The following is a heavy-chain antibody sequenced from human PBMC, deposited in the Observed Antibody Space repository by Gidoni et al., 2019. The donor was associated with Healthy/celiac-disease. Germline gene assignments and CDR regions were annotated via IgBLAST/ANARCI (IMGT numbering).Heavy chain of an antibody. CDR3: TREVDIVIAFDI. Sequence: QVQLQQWGAGLLKPSATLSLTCAVHGGSSSGYYWSWLRQPPGKGVEWIGGVNHSGSTNYNPSLKSRVTISVDTSKNQFSLKLSSVTAAYSAVYDCTREVDIVIAFDIWGQGTMVTVSS. D-gene: IGHD2-2*03. J-gene: IGHJ3*02. CDR2: VNHSGST. CDR1: GGSSSGYY. V-gene: IGHV4-34*01.